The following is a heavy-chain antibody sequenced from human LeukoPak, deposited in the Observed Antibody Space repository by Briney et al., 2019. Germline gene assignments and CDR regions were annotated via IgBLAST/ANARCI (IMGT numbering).Heavy chain of an antibody. CDR3: AREGYSNYPWYYYYYMDV. D-gene: IGHD4-11*01. CDR2: IKQDGSEK. J-gene: IGHJ6*03. V-gene: IGHV3-7*01. Sequence: GGSLRLSCAASGFTFSSYGMSWVRQAPGKGLEWVANIKQDGSEKYYVDSVKGRFTISRDNAKNSLYLQMNSLRAEDTAVYYCAREGYSNYPWYYYYYMDVWGKGTTVTASS. CDR1: GFTFSSYG.